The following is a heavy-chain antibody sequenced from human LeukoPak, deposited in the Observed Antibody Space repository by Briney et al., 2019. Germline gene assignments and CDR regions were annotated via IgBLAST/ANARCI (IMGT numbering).Heavy chain of an antibody. V-gene: IGHV4-59*11. CDR2: YSGST. CDR3: ARDRYFDN. J-gene: IGHJ4*02. CDR1: GGSFTSHY. Sequence: SETLSLTCTVSGGSFTSHYWSWVRQPPGKGLEWIGYYSGSTNYNPSLKSRATILADTSKNQFSLKLTSVTAADTAVYYCARDRYFDNWGQGILVTVSS.